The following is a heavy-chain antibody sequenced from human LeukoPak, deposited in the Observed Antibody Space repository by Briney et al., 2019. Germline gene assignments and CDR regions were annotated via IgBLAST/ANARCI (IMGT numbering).Heavy chain of an antibody. D-gene: IGHD6-6*01. J-gene: IGHJ4*02. CDR1: GYTFTSYG. V-gene: IGHV1-18*01. CDR3: ARDSYAPGYSSSSVDC. Sequence: ASVKVSCKASGYTFTSYGISWVRQAPGQGLEWMGWISAYNGNTNYAQKLQGRVTMTTDTSTSTAYMELRSLRSDDTAVYYCARDSYAPGYSSSSVDCWGQGTLVTVSS. CDR2: ISAYNGNT.